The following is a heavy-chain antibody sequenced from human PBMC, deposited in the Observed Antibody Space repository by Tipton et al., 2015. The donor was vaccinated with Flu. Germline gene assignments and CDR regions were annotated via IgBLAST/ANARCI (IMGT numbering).Heavy chain of an antibody. CDR1: GSSIRSAYY. V-gene: IGHV4-38-2*01. J-gene: IGHJ5*02. Sequence: LRLSCAVSGSSIRSAYYWGWVRQAPGRGLEWIGNINHNGNTYHNPSLRSRVTISVDTSKNQFSLKLSSVTAADTAVYYCARRDFSNYVSDPKSWFDPWGQGSLVTVSS. D-gene: IGHD4-11*01. CDR2: INHNGNT. CDR3: ARRDFSNYVSDPKSWFDP.